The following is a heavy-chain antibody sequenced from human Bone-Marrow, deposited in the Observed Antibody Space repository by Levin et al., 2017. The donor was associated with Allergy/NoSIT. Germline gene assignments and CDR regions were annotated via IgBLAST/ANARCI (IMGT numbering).Heavy chain of an antibody. CDR2: IIPIFGTA. Sequence: GASVKVSCKASGGTFSSYAISWVRQAPGQGLEWMGGIIPIFGTANYAQKFQGRVTITADESTSTAYMELSSLRSEDTAVYYCARDQSGGVSSSWYFDLWGRGTLVTVSS. CDR1: GGTFSSYA. CDR3: ARDQSGGVSSSWYFDL. J-gene: IGHJ2*01. V-gene: IGHV1-69*13. D-gene: IGHD6-13*01.